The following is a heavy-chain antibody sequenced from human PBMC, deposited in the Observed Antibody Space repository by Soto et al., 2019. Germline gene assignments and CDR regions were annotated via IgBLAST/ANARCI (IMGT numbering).Heavy chain of an antibody. D-gene: IGHD2-15*01. CDR2: IFHGGNT. CDR1: GFFISSGNY. Sequence: SETLSLTCAVSGFFISSGNYWGWIRKHHGKGLEWIGSIFHGGNTYYNPSLKSRVTISVDMSKNQFSLELNSVTAADTAVYYCARARWYDSFDVWGQGTVVTVSS. J-gene: IGHJ3*01. V-gene: IGHV4-38-2*01. CDR3: ARARWYDSFDV.